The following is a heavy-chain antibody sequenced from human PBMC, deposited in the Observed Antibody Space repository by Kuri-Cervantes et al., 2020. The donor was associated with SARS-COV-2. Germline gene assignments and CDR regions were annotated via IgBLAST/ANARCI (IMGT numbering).Heavy chain of an antibody. CDR1: GHSISSGYY. V-gene: IGHV4-38-2*02. J-gene: IGHJ6*03. D-gene: IGHD7-27*01. CDR2: IYHSGST. CDR3: ARAAGDQGEYYYYYYMDV. Sequence: SETLSLTCTVSGHSISSGYYWGWIRQPPGKGLEWIGSIYHSGSTYYNPSLKSRVTISVDTSKNQFSLKLSSVTAADTAVYYCARAAGDQGEYYYYYYMDVWGKGTTVTVSS.